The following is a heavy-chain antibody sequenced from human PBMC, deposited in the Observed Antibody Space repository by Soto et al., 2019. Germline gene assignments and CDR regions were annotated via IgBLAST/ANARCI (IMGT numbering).Heavy chain of an antibody. J-gene: IGHJ4*02. D-gene: IGHD3-10*01. V-gene: IGHV1-8*01. CDR2: MNPNSGNT. CDR3: AREWSYYYGSGSYYFDY. Sequence: ASVKVSCKASGYTFTSYDINWVRQATGQGLEWMGWMNPNSGNTGYAQKFQGRVTITADKSTSTAYMELSSLRSEDTAVYYCAREWSYYYGSGSYYFDYWGQGTLVTVSS. CDR1: GYTFTSYD.